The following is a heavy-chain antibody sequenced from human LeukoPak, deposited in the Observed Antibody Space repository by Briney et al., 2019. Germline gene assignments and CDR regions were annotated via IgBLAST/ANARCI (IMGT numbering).Heavy chain of an antibody. V-gene: IGHV4-38-2*02. D-gene: IGHD6-19*01. CDR3: TKYSTGWYYYMDG. J-gene: IGHJ6*03. CDR2: IYHSGST. Sequence: SETLSLTCTVSGGSIGSNYWGWIRQPPGKGLEWIGSIYHSGSTYYNPSLKSRVPISVDTSKNQFSLKLSSVTAADTVVYYGTKYSTGWYYYMDGLVEGTTVTVSS. CDR1: GGSIGSNY.